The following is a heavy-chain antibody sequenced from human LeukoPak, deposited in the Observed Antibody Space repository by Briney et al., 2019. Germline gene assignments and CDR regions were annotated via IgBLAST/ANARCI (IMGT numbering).Heavy chain of an antibody. CDR1: GGTFSSYA. V-gene: IGHV1-69*13. CDR3: ARVGDCSSTSCHYYYYGMDV. Sequence: SVKVSCKASGGTFSSYAISWVRQAPGQGLEWMGGIIPIFGTANYAQKFQGRVTITADESTSTAYMELSSLRSEDTAVYYCARVGDCSSTSCHYYYYGMDVWGQGTTVTVSS. D-gene: IGHD2-2*01. J-gene: IGHJ6*02. CDR2: IIPIFGTA.